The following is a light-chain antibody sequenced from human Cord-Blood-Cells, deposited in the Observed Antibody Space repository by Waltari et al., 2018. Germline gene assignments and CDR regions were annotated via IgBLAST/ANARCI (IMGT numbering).Light chain of an antibody. CDR1: SGINVGTYR. V-gene: IGLV5-45*02. Sequence: QAVLTQPSSLSASPGASASLTCTLRSGINVGTYRIYWYQQKPGSPPQYLLRYKSDSDKQHGSSVPSRFAGSKDASANAGILLISGLQSEDEADYYCMIWHSSAWVFGGGTKLTVL. J-gene: IGLJ3*02. CDR2: YKSDSDK. CDR3: MIWHSSAWV.